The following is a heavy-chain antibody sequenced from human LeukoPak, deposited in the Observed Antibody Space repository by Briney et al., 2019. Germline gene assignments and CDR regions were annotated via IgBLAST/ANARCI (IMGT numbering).Heavy chain of an antibody. CDR2: ISSAASTR. Sequence: GGSLRLSCAASGFTFSSSAMNWVRQAPGKGLEWVSYISSAASTRYYADFVKGRFTISRDNAKNSLYLQMNSLRGEDTAVYYCARDVSYYGGDWFDPWGQGTLATVSS. CDR3: ARDVSYYGGDWFDP. CDR1: GFTFSSSA. V-gene: IGHV3-48*03. J-gene: IGHJ5*02. D-gene: IGHD4-23*01.